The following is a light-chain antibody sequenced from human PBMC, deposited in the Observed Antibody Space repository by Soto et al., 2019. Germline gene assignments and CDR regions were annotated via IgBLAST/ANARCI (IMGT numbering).Light chain of an antibody. CDR2: DNN. J-gene: IGLJ3*02. Sequence: QSVLTQPPSVSGAPGQRVTISCTGSSSNIGAGYDVHWYQQLPGTAPKLLIYDNNNRPSGVPDRFSGSKSGTSASLAISGLQAEDEADYYCQSYDSSLSGWLFGGGTKLTVL. V-gene: IGLV1-40*01. CDR1: SSNIGAGYD. CDR3: QSYDSSLSGWL.